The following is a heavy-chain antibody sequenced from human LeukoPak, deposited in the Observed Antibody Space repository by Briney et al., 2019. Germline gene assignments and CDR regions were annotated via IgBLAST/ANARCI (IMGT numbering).Heavy chain of an antibody. CDR1: GFTFSSYG. D-gene: IGHD4-17*01. CDR2: IWYDGNSK. CDR3: TRPAGDYARGGFDI. V-gene: IGHV3-33*01. Sequence: PGRSLRLSCAASGFTFSSYGMHWVRQSPGKGLEWVAVIWYDGNSKYYADSVKGQFTISRDNSRSTLYLQMNSLRADDSAMYYCTRPAGDYARGGFDIWGQGTLVTVSS. J-gene: IGHJ3*02.